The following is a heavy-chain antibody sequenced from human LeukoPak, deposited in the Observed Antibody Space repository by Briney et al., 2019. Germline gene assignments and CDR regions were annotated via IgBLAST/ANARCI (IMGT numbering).Heavy chain of an antibody. Sequence: GGSLRLSCAVSGFTVSNNYMSWVRQAPGKGLEWVPVIYSGGSTYCADSVKGRFTISRDNSKNTLYLQMNSLRIEDTAVYYCTKDRSYGRSYFDYWGQGTLVTVAS. CDR3: TKDRSYGRSYFDY. J-gene: IGHJ4*02. CDR2: IYSGGST. V-gene: IGHV3-66*02. D-gene: IGHD5-18*01. CDR1: GFTVSNNY.